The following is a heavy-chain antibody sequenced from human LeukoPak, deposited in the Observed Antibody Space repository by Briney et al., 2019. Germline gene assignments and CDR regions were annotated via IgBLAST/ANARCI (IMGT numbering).Heavy chain of an antibody. Sequence: ASVKVSCKTSGYTFTGYYRHWVRQAPGQGLEWMGWINPNSGGTKYAQKFQGRVTMTRDTSINTVYVGLSRLSSDDTAVYYCAKGRVVAGTKSLMYHWLDPWGQGTLVTVSS. D-gene: IGHD6-19*01. J-gene: IGHJ5*02. V-gene: IGHV1-2*02. CDR1: GYTFTGYY. CDR3: AKGRVVAGTKSLMYHWLDP. CDR2: INPNSGGT.